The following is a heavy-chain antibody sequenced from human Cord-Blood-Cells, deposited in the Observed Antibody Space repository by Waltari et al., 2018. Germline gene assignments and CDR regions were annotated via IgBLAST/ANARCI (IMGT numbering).Heavy chain of an antibody. D-gene: IGHD2-21*02. CDR2: INPNSGGT. J-gene: IGHJ4*02. CDR1: GYTFTAYY. CDR3: ARVLKPVVTAIDY. Sequence: QVQLVQSGAEVKKPGASVKVSCKASGYTFTAYYMHWGRQAPGQGLEWMGWINPNSGGTNYAQKFQGRVTMTRDTSISTAYMELSRLRSDDTAVYYCARVLKPVVTAIDYWGQGTLVTVSS. V-gene: IGHV1-2*02.